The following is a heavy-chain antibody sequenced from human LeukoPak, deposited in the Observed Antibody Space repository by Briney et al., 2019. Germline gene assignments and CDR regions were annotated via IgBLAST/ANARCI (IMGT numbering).Heavy chain of an antibody. CDR3: ARDTASYDSSSYYEVHWFDP. CDR1: GASLSIYY. D-gene: IGHD3-22*01. V-gene: IGHV4-59*01. J-gene: IGHJ5*02. Sequence: PSETLSLTCTVSGASLSIYYRSWIRQPPGKGLEWIGYIYNSGSTNYNTSLKRRVTISVDTPKNQFSLKLTSVTAADTAVYYCARDTASYDSSSYYEVHWFDPWGQGTLVTVSS. CDR2: IYNSGST.